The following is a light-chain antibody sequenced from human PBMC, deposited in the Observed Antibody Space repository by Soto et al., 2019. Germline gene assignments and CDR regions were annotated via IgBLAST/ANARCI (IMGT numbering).Light chain of an antibody. V-gene: IGLV2-14*01. Sequence: QSALTQPASVSGSPGQSITISCTGTSRDNGNYNYVSWYQHHPGKAPKLIIYEVTDRPSGVSNRFSASKSGNTASLTISGLQAEDEADYYCSSYTTTTTVIFGGGTKLTVL. CDR1: SRDNGNYNY. J-gene: IGLJ2*01. CDR3: SSYTTTTTVI. CDR2: EVT.